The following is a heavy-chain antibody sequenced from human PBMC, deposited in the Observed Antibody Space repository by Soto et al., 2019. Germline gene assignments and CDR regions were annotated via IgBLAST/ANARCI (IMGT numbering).Heavy chain of an antibody. D-gene: IGHD3-3*02. CDR3: ARGGDLGIFLYFDY. V-gene: IGHV4-59*01. CDR2: IYYSGST. J-gene: IGHJ4*02. CDR1: DGSISSNY. Sequence: SETLSLTCTVSDGSISSNYWSWIRQPPGKGLEWIGYIYYSGSTNYNPSLKSRVTISVDTSKNQFSLKLSSVAAADTAVYYCARGGDLGIFLYFDYWGQGTLVTVSS.